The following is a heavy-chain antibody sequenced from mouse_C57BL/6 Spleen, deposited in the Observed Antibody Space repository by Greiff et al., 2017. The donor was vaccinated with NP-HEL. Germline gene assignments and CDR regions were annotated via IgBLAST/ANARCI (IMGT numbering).Heavy chain of an antibody. J-gene: IGHJ2*01. V-gene: IGHV1-81*01. CDR2: IYPRSGNT. Sequence: QVQLQQSGAELARPGASVKLSCKASGYTFTSYGISWVKQRTGQGLEWIGEIYPRSGNTYYNEKFKGKATLTADKSSSTAYMELRSLTSEDSAVYFCARERSLITTVAYFDYWGQGTTLTVSS. CDR1: GYTFTSYG. CDR3: ARERSLITTVAYFDY. D-gene: IGHD1-1*01.